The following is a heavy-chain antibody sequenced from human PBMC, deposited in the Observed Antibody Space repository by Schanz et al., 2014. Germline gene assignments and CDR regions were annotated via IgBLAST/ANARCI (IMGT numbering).Heavy chain of an antibody. CDR1: GFIFNDYY. CDR2: ISRDGTTS. D-gene: IGHD4-17*01. Sequence: QVQLVESGGGLVKPGGSLRLSCAASGFIFNDYYMNWIRQAPGKGLEWLSYISRDGTTSYYADSVKGRFTISRDNAKNLLYLQMNSLRAEDTAVYYCVRDTDYHFDYWGQGTLVTVSS. CDR3: VRDTDYHFDY. J-gene: IGHJ4*02. V-gene: IGHV3-11*04.